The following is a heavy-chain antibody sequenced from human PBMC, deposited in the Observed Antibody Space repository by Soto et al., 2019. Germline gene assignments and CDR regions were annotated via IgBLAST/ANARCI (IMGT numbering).Heavy chain of an antibody. CDR2: ISYDGSNK. D-gene: IGHD6-13*01. J-gene: IGHJ2*01. Sequence: QVQLVESGGGVVQPGRSLRLSCAASGFTFSSYAMHWVRQAPGKGLEWVALISYDGSNKYYADSVKGRFTISRDNSKNKLYLQMNSLRAEDTAVYYCARVGETTLVTRYWYFDLWGRGTLVTVSS. CDR1: GFTFSSYA. V-gene: IGHV3-30-3*01. CDR3: ARVGETTLVTRYWYFDL.